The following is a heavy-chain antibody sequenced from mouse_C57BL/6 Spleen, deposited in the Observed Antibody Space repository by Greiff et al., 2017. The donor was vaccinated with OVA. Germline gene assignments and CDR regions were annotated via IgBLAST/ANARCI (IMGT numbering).Heavy chain of an antibody. CDR3: ARQSYSNGMDY. D-gene: IGHD2-5*01. CDR2: IDPGSGST. J-gene: IGHJ4*01. V-gene: IGHV1-55*01. CDR1: GYTFTSYW. Sequence: QVQLQQPGAELVKPGASVKMSCKASGYTFTSYWITWVKQRPGQGLEWLGDIDPGSGSTNYNEKFKSKATLTLDTSSSTAYMQLSSLTSEDSAVYYCARQSYSNGMDYWGQGTSVTVSS.